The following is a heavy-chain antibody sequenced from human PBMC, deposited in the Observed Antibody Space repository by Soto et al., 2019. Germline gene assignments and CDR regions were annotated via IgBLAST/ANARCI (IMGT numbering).Heavy chain of an antibody. Sequence: EVQLVESGGGLVQPGRSLRLSCAASGFIFDLYAMHWVRQAPGKGLEWVSGISGNSVRLDYAESVNGRFTVSRDNAKNTQYLEMNSQSPEDTALYNCAILPGADYYGSGPRVMDVWGHGTTVTVSS. CDR3: AILPGADYYGSGPRVMDV. CDR1: GFIFDLYA. V-gene: IGHV3-9*01. D-gene: IGHD3-10*01. CDR2: ISGNSVRL. J-gene: IGHJ6*02.